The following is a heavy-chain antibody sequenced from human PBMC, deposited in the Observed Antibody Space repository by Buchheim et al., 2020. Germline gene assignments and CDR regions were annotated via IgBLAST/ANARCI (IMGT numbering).Heavy chain of an antibody. D-gene: IGHD3-3*01. CDR3: ARGRFLGGAYYGMDV. V-gene: IGHV4-39*07. CDR1: GGSISSSSYY. Sequence: QLQLQESGPGLVKPSETLSLTCTVSGGSISSSSYYWGWIRQPPGKGLEGIGSIYYSGSTYYNPSLKRRVNISVDPSKNQFSLKLSSVTAADTAVYYCARGRFLGGAYYGMDVWGQGTT. CDR2: IYYSGST. J-gene: IGHJ6*02.